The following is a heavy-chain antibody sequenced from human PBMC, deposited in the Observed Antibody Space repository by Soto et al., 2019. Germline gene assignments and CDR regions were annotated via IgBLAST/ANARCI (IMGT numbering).Heavy chain of an antibody. J-gene: IGHJ6*02. CDR2: INPNSGGT. D-gene: IGHD4-17*01. CDR3: ARATTGGLDYYYYGMDV. CDR1: GYTFTGYY. V-gene: IGHV1-2*04. Sequence: ASVKVSCKASGYTFTGYYMHWVRQAPGQGLEWMGWINPNSGGTNYAQKFQGWVTMTRDTSISTAYMELSRLRSDDTAVYYCARATTGGLDYYYYGMDVWGQGTTVTVS.